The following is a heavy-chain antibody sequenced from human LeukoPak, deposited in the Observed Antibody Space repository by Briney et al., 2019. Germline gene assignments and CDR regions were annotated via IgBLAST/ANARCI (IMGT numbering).Heavy chain of an antibody. CDR1: GFTFGSYE. J-gene: IGHJ6*03. V-gene: IGHV3-48*03. CDR3: ARESVGATTNYYYYYMDV. CDR2: ISSSGSTI. D-gene: IGHD1-26*01. Sequence: GGSLRLSCAASGFTFGSYEMNWVRQAPGKGLEWVSYISSSGSTIYYADSVKGRFTISRDNAKNSLYLQMNSLRAEDTAVYYCARESVGATTNYYYYYMDVWGKGTTVTVSS.